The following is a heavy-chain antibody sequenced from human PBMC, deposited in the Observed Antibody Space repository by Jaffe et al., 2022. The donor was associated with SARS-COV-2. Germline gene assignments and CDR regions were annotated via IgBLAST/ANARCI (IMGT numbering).Heavy chain of an antibody. CDR2: IKSKTDGETT. V-gene: IGHV3-15*01. CDR3: TTTQQRLVAFDI. Sequence: EVQLVESGGGLVKPGGSLRLSCAASGFTFSNAWMSWVRQAPGKGLEWVGRIKSKTDGETTDYAAPVKGRFTISRDDSKNTLYLQMNSLKTEDTAVYYCTTTQQRLVAFDIWGQGTMVTVSS. J-gene: IGHJ3*02. CDR1: GFTFSNAW. D-gene: IGHD6-13*01.